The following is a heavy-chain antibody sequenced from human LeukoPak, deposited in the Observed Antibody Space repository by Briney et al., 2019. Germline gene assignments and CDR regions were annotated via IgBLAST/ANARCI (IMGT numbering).Heavy chain of an antibody. Sequence: GGSLRLSCAASGFTFSSYAMSWVRQAPGKGPEWVSAISGSGGSTYYADSVKGRFTISRDNSKNTLYLQMNSLRAEDTAVYYCAKAESDIVVVPAAHSWGQGTLVTVSS. CDR1: GFTFSSYA. J-gene: IGHJ4*02. CDR2: ISGSGGST. CDR3: AKAESDIVVVPAAHS. V-gene: IGHV3-23*01. D-gene: IGHD2-2*01.